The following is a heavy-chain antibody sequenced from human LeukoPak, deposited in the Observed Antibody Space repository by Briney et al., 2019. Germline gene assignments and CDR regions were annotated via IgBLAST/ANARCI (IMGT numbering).Heavy chain of an antibody. Sequence: GGSLRLSCAASGFTVSSNDFMTWVRQAPGKGLEWVSYISTSSSYTNYADSVKGRFTISRDNAINSLYLQMNSLRAEDTAVYYCARAPGYSSGWYYFDYWGQGILVTVSS. CDR1: GFTVSSNDF. CDR3: ARAPGYSSGWYYFDY. V-gene: IGHV3-11*05. J-gene: IGHJ4*02. CDR2: ISTSSSYT. D-gene: IGHD6-19*01.